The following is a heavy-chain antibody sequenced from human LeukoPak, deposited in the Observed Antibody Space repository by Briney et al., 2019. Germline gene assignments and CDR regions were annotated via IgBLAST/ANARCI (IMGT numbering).Heavy chain of an antibody. D-gene: IGHD4-17*01. CDR3: ARAEYYGYFQH. V-gene: IGHV4-31*03. CDR1: GGSISSGGYY. J-gene: IGHJ1*01. CDR2: IYYSGST. Sequence: SETLSLTCTVSGGSISSGGYYWSWIRQHPGKGLEWIGYIYYSGSTYYNPSLKRRVTISVDTSNNQFSLKLSSVTAADTAVYCCARAEYYGYFQHWGQGTLVTVSS.